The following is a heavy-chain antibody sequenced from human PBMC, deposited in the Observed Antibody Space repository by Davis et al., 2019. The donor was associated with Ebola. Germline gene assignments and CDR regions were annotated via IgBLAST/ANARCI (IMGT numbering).Heavy chain of an antibody. V-gene: IGHV1-18*01. Sequence: ASVKVSCKASGGTFSSYAISWVRQAPGQGLEWMGWISAYNGNTNYAQKLQGRVTMTTDTSTSTAYMELRSLRSDDTAVYYCYSSGDFDYWGQGTLVTVSS. CDR3: YSSGDFDY. CDR2: ISAYNGNT. CDR1: GGTFSSYA. D-gene: IGHD6-19*01. J-gene: IGHJ4*02.